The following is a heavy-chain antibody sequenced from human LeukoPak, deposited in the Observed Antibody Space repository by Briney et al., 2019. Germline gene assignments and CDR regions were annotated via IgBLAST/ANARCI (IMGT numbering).Heavy chain of an antibody. J-gene: IGHJ5*02. CDR3: ARGGYSWFDP. CDR2: IKQDGSEK. V-gene: IGHV3-7*01. D-gene: IGHD2-15*01. Sequence: GGSLRLSCAASGFSFSTYWMSWVRQAPGKGLEWVANIKQDGSEKYYVDSVKGRFTISRDNAKNSLDLQMSSLRAEDTAVYYCARGGYSWFDPWGQGTLVTVSS. CDR1: GFSFSTYW.